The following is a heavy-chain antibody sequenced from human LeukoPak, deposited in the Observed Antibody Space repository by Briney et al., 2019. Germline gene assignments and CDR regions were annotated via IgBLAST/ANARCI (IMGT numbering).Heavy chain of an antibody. CDR2: IYYTGST. CDR1: GGSISSYY. CDR3: ARGNSGSYYGFDY. D-gene: IGHD1-26*01. Sequence: SETLSHTCTVSGGSISSYYWSWIRQPPGKGLEWIGYIYYTGSTNYNPSLKSRVSVDTSKNQFSLKLSSVTAADTAVYYCARGNSGSYYGFDYWGQGTLVTVSS. J-gene: IGHJ4*02. V-gene: IGHV4-59*01.